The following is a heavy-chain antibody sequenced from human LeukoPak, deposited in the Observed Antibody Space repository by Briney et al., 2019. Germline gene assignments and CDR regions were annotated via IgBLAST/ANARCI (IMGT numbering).Heavy chain of an antibody. Sequence: GGSLRLSCVASGFAFSSYGMHWVRQAPGKGLDWVAVISYDGSSKYYTDSVKGRFTISRDNSKNTLYLEMNSLRAEDTAVYYCAKQIQLWLPSFDYWGQGTLVTVSS. CDR1: GFAFSSYG. CDR3: AKQIQLWLPSFDY. J-gene: IGHJ4*02. CDR2: ISYDGSSK. V-gene: IGHV3-30*18. D-gene: IGHD5-18*01.